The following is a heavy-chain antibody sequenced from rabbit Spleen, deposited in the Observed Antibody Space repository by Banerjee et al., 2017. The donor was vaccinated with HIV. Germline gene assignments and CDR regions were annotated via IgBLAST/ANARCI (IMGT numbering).Heavy chain of an antibody. CDR2: IDPVFGIT. J-gene: IGHJ4*01. V-gene: IGHV1S7*01. Sequence: QLEESAGGLVQPGGSLKLSCKASGFTLSSYYMNWVRQAPGKGLEWIGYIDPVFGITYYANWVNGRFSISRENAQNTVLLQMTSLTAADTATYFCARRNIGNYGNYAGAFNLWGQGTLVTVS. CDR1: GFTLSSYY. D-gene: IGHD4-2*01. CDR3: ARRNIGNYGNYAGAFNL.